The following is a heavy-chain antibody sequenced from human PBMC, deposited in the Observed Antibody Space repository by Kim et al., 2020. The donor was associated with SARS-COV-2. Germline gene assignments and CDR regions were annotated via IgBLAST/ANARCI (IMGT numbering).Heavy chain of an antibody. Sequence: YAQKCQGRVTMTRDTSTSTVYMALSSLRSEDTAVYYCARGGQLVPKEIGYWGQGTLVTVSS. V-gene: IGHV1-46*01. J-gene: IGHJ4*02. CDR3: ARGGQLVPKEIGY. D-gene: IGHD1-1*01.